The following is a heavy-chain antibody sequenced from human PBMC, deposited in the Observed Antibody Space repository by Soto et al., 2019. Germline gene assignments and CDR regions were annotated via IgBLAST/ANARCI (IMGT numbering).Heavy chain of an antibody. CDR3: AKDHYYDSSAYSPGYFDV. D-gene: IGHD3-22*01. CDR1: GFPFSYHA. V-gene: IGHV3-23*01. Sequence: PGVSMSPPCSAPGFPFSYHAMSWVRPDPGRGLEWVSGISGSGGSTYYADSVKGRFTISRDNSKNTLYLQMNSLRAEDTAVYYCAKDHYYDSSAYSPGYFDVWGHGTLVTVSS. J-gene: IGHJ4*01. CDR2: ISGSGGST.